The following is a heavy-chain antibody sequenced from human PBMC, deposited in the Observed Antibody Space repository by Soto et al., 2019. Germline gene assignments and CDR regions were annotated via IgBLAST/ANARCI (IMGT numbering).Heavy chain of an antibody. CDR2: IYHSGST. CDR3: ARMRTVTGYYYYYGMDV. V-gene: IGHV4-30-2*01. D-gene: IGHD2-8*02. CDR1: GGSISSGGYS. Sequence: SETLSLTCAVSGGSISSGGYSWSWIRQPPGKGLEWIGYIYHSGSTYYNPSLKSRVTISVDRSKNQFSLKLSSVTAADTAVYYCARMRTVTGYYYYYGMDVWGQGTTVTVSS. J-gene: IGHJ6*02.